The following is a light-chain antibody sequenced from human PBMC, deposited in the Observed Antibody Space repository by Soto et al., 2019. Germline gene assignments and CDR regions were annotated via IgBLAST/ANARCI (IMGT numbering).Light chain of an antibody. V-gene: IGLV2-8*01. CDR1: KNDIGVYDF. Sequence: QSALTQPPSASGSPGQSVTISCTGTKNDIGVYDFVSWYQHHPGKAPRLIIYEVVQRPSGVPDRFSGSKSGNTASLTVSGPQAADEADYFCKSYAGSNTYVVGSGTKV. CDR2: EVV. CDR3: KSYAGSNTYV. J-gene: IGLJ1*01.